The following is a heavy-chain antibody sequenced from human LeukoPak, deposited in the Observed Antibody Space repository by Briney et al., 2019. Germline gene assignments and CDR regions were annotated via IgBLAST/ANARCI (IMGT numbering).Heavy chain of an antibody. CDR2: IIPILGIA. CDR1: GGTFSSYA. Sequence: SVKVSCKASGGTFSSYAISWVRQAPGQGLEWIGRIIPILGIANYAQKFQGRVTITADKSTSTAYMELSSLRSEDTAVYYCAGGGRDQDLDYWGQGTLVTVSS. V-gene: IGHV1-69*04. D-gene: IGHD2-2*01. J-gene: IGHJ4*02. CDR3: AGGGRDQDLDY.